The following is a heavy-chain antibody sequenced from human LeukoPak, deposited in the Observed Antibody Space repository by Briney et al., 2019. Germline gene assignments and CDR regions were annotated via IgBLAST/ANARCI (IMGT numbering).Heavy chain of an antibody. J-gene: IGHJ4*02. CDR2: ISGSGGTT. V-gene: IGHV3-23*01. CDR3: AKFAQRYCSGGSCHPFDY. D-gene: IGHD2-15*01. Sequence: QAGGSLRLSCAASGFTFSTFAMIWVRQPPGKGLEWVSAISGSGGTTYYADSVKGRFTISRDNSKNTLHLQMNSLRAEDTAAYYCAKFAQRYCSGGSCHPFDYWGQGTLVTVSS. CDR1: GFTFSTFA.